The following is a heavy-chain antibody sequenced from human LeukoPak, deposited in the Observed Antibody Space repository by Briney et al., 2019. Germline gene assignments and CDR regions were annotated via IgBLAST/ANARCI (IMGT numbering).Heavy chain of an antibody. Sequence: SETPSLTCAVYGGSFSGYYWSRIRQPPGKGREWIGEINHSGSTNYNPSLKSRVTISVDTSKNQFSLKLRSVTAADTAVYYCASLGYDGSALHHFDYWGQGTLVTVSS. J-gene: IGHJ4*02. CDR3: ASLGYDGSALHHFDY. CDR2: INHSGST. CDR1: GGSFSGYY. V-gene: IGHV4-34*01. D-gene: IGHD3-22*01.